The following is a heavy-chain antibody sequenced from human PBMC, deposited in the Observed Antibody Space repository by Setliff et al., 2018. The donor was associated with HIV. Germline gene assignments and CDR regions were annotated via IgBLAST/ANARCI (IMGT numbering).Heavy chain of an antibody. CDR2: LYYSGST. D-gene: IGHD5-12*01. Sequence: LSLTCTVSGGSISSSNYYWGWIRQPPGKGLEWIGSLYYSGSTYYNPSLKSRVTISVDTSKNQFFLKLSSVTAADTAVYYCALGRVATIDYWGQGALVTVSS. J-gene: IGHJ4*02. CDR1: GGSISSSNYY. V-gene: IGHV4-39*01. CDR3: ALGRVATIDY.